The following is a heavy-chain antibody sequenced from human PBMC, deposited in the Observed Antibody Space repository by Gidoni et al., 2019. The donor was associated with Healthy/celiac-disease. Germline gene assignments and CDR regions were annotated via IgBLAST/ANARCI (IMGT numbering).Heavy chain of an antibody. J-gene: IGHJ4*02. CDR3: ASYGPYSSSWPLGFDY. CDR2: INHSGST. D-gene: IGHD6-13*01. V-gene: IGHV4-34*01. Sequence: QVQLQQWGAGLLKPSEPLSLTCAVYGGSFSGYYWSWIRQPPGKGLEWIGEINHSGSTNYNPSIKSRVTISVDTSKNQFSLKLSSVTAADTAVYYCASYGPYSSSWPLGFDYWGQGTLVTVSS. CDR1: GGSFSGYY.